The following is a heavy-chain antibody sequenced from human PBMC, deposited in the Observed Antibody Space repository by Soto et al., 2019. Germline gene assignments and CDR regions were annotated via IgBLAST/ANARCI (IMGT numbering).Heavy chain of an antibody. V-gene: IGHV4-39*01. CDR2: IYYSGST. D-gene: IGHD6-13*01. CDR1: GGSISSSSYY. Sequence: QLQLQESGPGLVKPSETLSLTCTVSGGSISSSSYYWGWIRQPPGKGLEWIGSIYYSGSTYYNPSLKSRVTISVDTSKNQFSLKLSSVTAADTAVYYCARRSGYSSSWYRGWGQGTLVTVSS. CDR3: ARRSGYSSSWYRG. J-gene: IGHJ4*02.